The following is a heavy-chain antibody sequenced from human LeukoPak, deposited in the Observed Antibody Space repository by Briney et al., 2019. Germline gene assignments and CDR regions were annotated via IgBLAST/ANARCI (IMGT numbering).Heavy chain of an antibody. CDR2: IYYTGST. CDR3: ARHFAYSSSSYFDY. J-gene: IGHJ4*02. D-gene: IGHD6-6*01. CDR1: GGSISNYY. Sequence: SETLSLTCTVSGGSISNYYWNWIRQPPGKGLEWIGYIYYTGSTNYNPSLKSRVTMFEDKSKNQFSLRLYSVTVADTAVYYCARHFAYSSSSYFDYWGQGSLVTVSS. V-gene: IGHV4-59*08.